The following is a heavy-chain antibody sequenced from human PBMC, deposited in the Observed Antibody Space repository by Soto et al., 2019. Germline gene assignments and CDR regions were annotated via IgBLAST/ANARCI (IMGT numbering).Heavy chain of an antibody. D-gene: IGHD1-1*01. V-gene: IGHV3-74*01. J-gene: IGHJ4*02. CDR1: GFTFSSYW. Sequence: GGSLRLSCAASGFTFSSYWMHWVRQAPGKGLVWVSRINPDGSATNYADSVEGRCTVSRDNAKNTLYLQMNSLIAEDTAVFYWGRGGSPSPKDLDHWAQGTLVTVSS. CDR3: GRGGSPSPKDLDH. CDR2: INPDGSAT.